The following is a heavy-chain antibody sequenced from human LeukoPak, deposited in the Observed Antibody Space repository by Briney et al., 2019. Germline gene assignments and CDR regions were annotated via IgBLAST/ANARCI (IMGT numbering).Heavy chain of an antibody. CDR1: DGPISSYY. CDR2: IYYSGTT. Sequence: PSETLSLTCTVSDGPISSYYWSWIRQPPGKGLEWIGYIYYSGTTNYNPSLKSRVTISVDTSKNQFSLKLSSVTAADTAVYYCARDSWGDGYNYYWFDPWGQGTLVTVSS. V-gene: IGHV4-59*01. J-gene: IGHJ5*02. D-gene: IGHD5-24*01. CDR3: ARDSWGDGYNYYWFDP.